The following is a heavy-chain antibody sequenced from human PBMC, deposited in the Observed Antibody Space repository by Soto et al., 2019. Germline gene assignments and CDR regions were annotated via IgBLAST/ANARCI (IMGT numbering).Heavy chain of an antibody. D-gene: IGHD3-22*01. Sequence: GASVKVSCKASGGPFDTFAINWVRQAPGQGLEWLGGIMPIFGSAKYAQKFQGRVTITADRPTSTAYMELSDLRSEDTATYYCARGWRDSSGSFMGPIDFWGQGTRVTVSS. J-gene: IGHJ4*02. V-gene: IGHV1-69*06. CDR3: ARGWRDSSGSFMGPIDF. CDR1: GGPFDTFA. CDR2: IMPIFGSA.